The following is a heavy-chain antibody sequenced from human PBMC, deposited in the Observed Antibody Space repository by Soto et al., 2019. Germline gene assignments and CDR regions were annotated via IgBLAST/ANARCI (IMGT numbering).Heavy chain of an antibody. Sequence: ASVQGSCKASGYTFTGYYMHWVRQAPGQGLEWMGWINPNSGGTNYAQKFQGRVTMTRDTSISTAYMELSRLRSDDTAVYYCARVKEYSSSSGFDYWGQGTLVTVSS. J-gene: IGHJ4*02. CDR1: GYTFTGYY. CDR3: ARVKEYSSSSGFDY. V-gene: IGHV1-2*02. CDR2: INPNSGGT. D-gene: IGHD6-6*01.